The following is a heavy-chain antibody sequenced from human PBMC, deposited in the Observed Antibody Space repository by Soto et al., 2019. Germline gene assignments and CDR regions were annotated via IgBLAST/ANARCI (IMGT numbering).Heavy chain of an antibody. V-gene: IGHV1-69*13. J-gene: IGHJ3*02. CDR2: IIPIFGTA. D-gene: IGHD6-19*01. Sequence: ASVKVSCNASGGTFSSYAISWVRQAPGQGLEWMGAIIPIFGTANYAQKFQGRVTITADESTSTAYMELRSLRSEDTAVYYCARMYSSGWHLGGDVFDIWGQGRMVTVS. CDR3: ARMYSSGWHLGGDVFDI. CDR1: GGTFSSYA.